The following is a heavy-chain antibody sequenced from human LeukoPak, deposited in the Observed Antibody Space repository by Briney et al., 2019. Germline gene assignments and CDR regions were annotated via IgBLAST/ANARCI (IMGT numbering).Heavy chain of an antibody. V-gene: IGHV3-53*01. CDR3: ARMGLAAAFDY. D-gene: IGHD6-13*01. Sequence: GGSLRLSCAASGFTVSSNYMSWVRQAPGKGLEWVSVIYSGGSTYYADSVKGRFTISRDNSKNTLCLQMNSLRAEDTAVYYCARMGLAAAFDYWGQGTLVTVSS. CDR2: IYSGGST. J-gene: IGHJ4*02. CDR1: GFTVSSNY.